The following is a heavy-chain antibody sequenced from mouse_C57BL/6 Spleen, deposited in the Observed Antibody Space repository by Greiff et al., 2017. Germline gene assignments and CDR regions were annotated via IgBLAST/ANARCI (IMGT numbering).Heavy chain of an antibody. CDR1: GFNITNTY. Sequence: VQLQQSVAELVRPGASVKLSCTASGFNITNTYMHWVKQRPEQGLEWIGRIDPANGNTKYAPKFQGKATLTADTSSNTAYLQLSSLTSEDTANSSGAREVRTGVLWFAYWGQGTLVTVSA. V-gene: IGHV14-3*01. J-gene: IGHJ3*01. CDR2: IDPANGNT. D-gene: IGHD4-1*01. CDR3: AREVRTGVLWFAY.